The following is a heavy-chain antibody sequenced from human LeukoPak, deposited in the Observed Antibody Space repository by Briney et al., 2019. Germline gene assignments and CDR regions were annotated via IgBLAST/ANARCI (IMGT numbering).Heavy chain of an antibody. CDR2: TKGDGTET. D-gene: IGHD5-24*01. J-gene: IGHJ4*02. V-gene: IGHV3-7*03. CDR1: GFMFSSNW. Sequence: PGGSLRLSCAASGFMFSSNWMSWVRLAPGKGLEWVANTKGDGTETYYVDSVKGRFTISRDNAKNSLYLQMNSLRVEDTAVYYCAKEGRSLQTYWGQGTLVTVSS. CDR3: AKEGRSLQTY.